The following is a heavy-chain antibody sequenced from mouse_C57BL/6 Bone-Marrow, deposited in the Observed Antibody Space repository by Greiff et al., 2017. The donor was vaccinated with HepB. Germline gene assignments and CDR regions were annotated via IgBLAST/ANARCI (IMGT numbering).Heavy chain of an antibody. D-gene: IGHD2-3*01. J-gene: IGHJ3*01. V-gene: IGHV5-9-1*02. CDR3: TRDRYLCRFAY. CDR2: ISSGGDYI. Sequence: DVKLQESGEGLVKPGGSLKLSCAASGFTFSSYAMSWVRQTPEKRLEWVAYISSGGDYIYYADTVKGRFTISRDNARNTLYLQMSSLKSEDTAMYYCTRDRYLCRFAYWGQGTLVTVSA. CDR1: GFTFSSYA.